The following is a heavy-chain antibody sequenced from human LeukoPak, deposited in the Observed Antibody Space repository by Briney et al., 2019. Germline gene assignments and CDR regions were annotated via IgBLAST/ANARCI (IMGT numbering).Heavy chain of an antibody. CDR1: GGSISSYY. CDR3: ARHVTKDGYNYHFDY. CDR2: IYYSGST. D-gene: IGHD5-24*01. J-gene: IGHJ4*02. Sequence: SETLSLTCTVSGGSISSYYWSWIRQPPGKGLEWIGYIYYSGSTNYNPSLKSRVTISVDTSKNQFSLKLSSVTAADTAVYYCARHVTKDGYNYHFDYWGQGTLVTVSS. V-gene: IGHV4-59*08.